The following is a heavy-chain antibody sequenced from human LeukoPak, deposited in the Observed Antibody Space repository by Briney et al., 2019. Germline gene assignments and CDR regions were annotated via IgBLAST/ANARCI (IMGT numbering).Heavy chain of an antibody. CDR1: GFTFDDYA. D-gene: IGHD6-19*01. CDR3: AKGSSGWSTDAFDI. CDR2: IKWNTNSI. V-gene: IGHV3-9*01. Sequence: GGSLRLFCAASGFTFDDYAMHWVRQAPGKGLEWVSGIKWNTNSIKYADSVNGRFTISRDNAKNSLYLQMNSLRAEDTAFYYCAKGSSGWSTDAFDIWGQGTMVTVSS. J-gene: IGHJ3*02.